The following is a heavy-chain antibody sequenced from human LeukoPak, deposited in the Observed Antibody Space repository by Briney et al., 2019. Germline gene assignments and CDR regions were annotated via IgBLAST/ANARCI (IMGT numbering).Heavy chain of an antibody. V-gene: IGHV3-21*01. Sequence: GGSLRLSCAASGFTFSSYNMNWVRQAPGKGLEWVSSISSSSTYTYYADSVKGPFTISTYNTKNSLYLQMNSLRAEDTAVYYCARAISMVRGVDYWGQGTLVTVSS. CDR1: GFTFSSYN. CDR3: ARAISMVRGVDY. D-gene: IGHD3-10*01. J-gene: IGHJ4*02. CDR2: ISSSSTYT.